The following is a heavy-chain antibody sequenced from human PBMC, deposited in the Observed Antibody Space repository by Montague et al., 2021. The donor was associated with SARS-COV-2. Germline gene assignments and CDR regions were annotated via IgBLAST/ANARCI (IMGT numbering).Heavy chain of an antibody. CDR2: IYYSGST. V-gene: IGHV4-31*03. CDR3: ARVHFVSSGWYPDAFDI. CDR1: GFSINSGGYY. J-gene: IGHJ3*02. Sequence: TLSLTCTVSGFSINSGGYYWSWIRQHPGKGLEWIGYIYYSGSTYYNPSLKSRLTISVDTSKNQFSLKLSSVTAAGTAVYYCARVHFVSSGWYPDAFDIWGQGTMVTVSS. D-gene: IGHD6-19*01.